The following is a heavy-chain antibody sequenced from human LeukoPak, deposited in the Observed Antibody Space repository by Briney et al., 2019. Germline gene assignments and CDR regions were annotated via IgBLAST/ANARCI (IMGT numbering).Heavy chain of an antibody. V-gene: IGHV1-46*01. J-gene: IGHJ4*02. CDR1: GYTFTSYY. D-gene: IGHD3-10*01. CDR2: INPGGGST. Sequence: GASVKVSCKASGYTFTSYYMHWVRQAPGQGLEWMGIINPGGGSTSYAQKFQSRVTMTRDTSTSTVYMELSSLRSEDTAVFYCARDLGDYYGSGSSPDYWGQGTLVTVSS. CDR3: ARDLGDYYGSGSSPDY.